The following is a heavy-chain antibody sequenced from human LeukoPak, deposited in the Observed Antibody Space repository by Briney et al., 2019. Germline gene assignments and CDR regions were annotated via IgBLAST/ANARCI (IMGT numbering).Heavy chain of an antibody. CDR1: GGSISSYY. CDR3: VRLQPNTGQWAFDI. D-gene: IGHD1-1*01. V-gene: IGHV4-59*01. J-gene: IGHJ3*02. Sequence: PSETLSLTCTATGGSISSYYWSWIRQPPGEGPKWIGYISNSGSTNYNPSLKSRVTISVDTCKNQLSLELSSVTAADTAVYHCVRLQPNTGQWAFDIWGQGTMVSVSS. CDR2: ISNSGST.